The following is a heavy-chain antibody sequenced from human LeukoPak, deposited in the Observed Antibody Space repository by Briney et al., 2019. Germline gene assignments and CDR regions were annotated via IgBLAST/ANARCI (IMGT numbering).Heavy chain of an antibody. J-gene: IGHJ5*02. Sequence: ASVKVSCKASGGTFSSYAISWVRQAPGQGLEWMGGIIPIFGTANYAQKFQGRVTITADESTSTAYMELSSLRSEDTAVFYCARGDYYGSPKVVAAWGQGTLVTVSS. CDR2: IIPIFGTA. CDR1: GGTFSSYA. CDR3: ARGDYYGSPKVVAA. V-gene: IGHV1-69*13. D-gene: IGHD3-10*01.